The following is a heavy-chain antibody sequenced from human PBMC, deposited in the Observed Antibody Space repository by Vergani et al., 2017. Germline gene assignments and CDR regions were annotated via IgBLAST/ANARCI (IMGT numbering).Heavy chain of an antibody. J-gene: IGHJ2*01. CDR2: ISWSSGSI. D-gene: IGHD3-3*01. V-gene: IGHV3-9*01. Sequence: EVQLVESGGGLVQPGRSLRLSCAASGFTFDDYAMHWVRQAPGKGLEWVSGISWSSGSIGYADSVKGRFTISRDNAKNFLYLQMNSLRAEDTALYYCAKDHYDFWSGYPNLSPFDLWGRGTLVTVSS. CDR3: AKDHYDFWSGYPNLSPFDL. CDR1: GFTFDDYA.